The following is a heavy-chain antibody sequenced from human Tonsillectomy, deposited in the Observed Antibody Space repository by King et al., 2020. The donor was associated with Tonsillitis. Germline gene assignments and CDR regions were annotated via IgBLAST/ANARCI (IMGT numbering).Heavy chain of an antibody. Sequence: VKLVESGGGLVQPGGSLRLSCAASGFTFSSYSMNWVRQAPGKGLEWVSYISSSSSTIYYADSVKGRFTISRDNAKNSLYLQMNSLRAEDTAVYYCARDSSSGWGYFDYWGQGTLVTVSS. V-gene: IGHV3-48*01. CDR2: ISSSSSTI. CDR3: ARDSSSGWGYFDY. CDR1: GFTFSSYS. J-gene: IGHJ4*02. D-gene: IGHD6-6*01.